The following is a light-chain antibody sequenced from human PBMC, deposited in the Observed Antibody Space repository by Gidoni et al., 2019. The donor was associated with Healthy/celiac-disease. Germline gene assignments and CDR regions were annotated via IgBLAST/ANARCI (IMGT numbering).Light chain of an antibody. CDR1: QRISSW. Sequence: DIQMTQSPSTLSASVGDRVTITCRASQRISSWLAWYQQKPGKAPKRLIYKASSLESGVPSRFSGSGSGTEFTLTISSLQPDDFATYYCQQYNSLWTFGQGTKVEIK. CDR3: QQYNSLWT. V-gene: IGKV1-5*03. CDR2: KAS. J-gene: IGKJ1*01.